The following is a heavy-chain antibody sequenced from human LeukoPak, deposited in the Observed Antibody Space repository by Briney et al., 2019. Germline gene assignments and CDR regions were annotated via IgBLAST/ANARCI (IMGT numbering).Heavy chain of an antibody. J-gene: IGHJ4*02. CDR2: IKQDGSEK. Sequence: PAGSLRLSCAASGFTSSSYWMSWVRQAPGKGLEGVANIKQDGSEKYYVDSVKGRFTISRDNAKNSLYLQMNSLRAEDTAVYYCARVYRSSSGYCFDYWGQGTLVTVSS. CDR3: ARVYRSSSGYCFDY. D-gene: IGHD6-6*01. CDR1: GFTSSSYW. V-gene: IGHV3-7*01.